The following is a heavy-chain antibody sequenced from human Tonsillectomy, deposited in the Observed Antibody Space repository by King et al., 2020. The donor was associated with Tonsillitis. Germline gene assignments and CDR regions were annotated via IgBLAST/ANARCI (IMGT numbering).Heavy chain of an antibody. J-gene: IGHJ3*02. D-gene: IGHD4-11*01. Sequence: VQLQESGPGLVKPSETLSLTCTVSGGSISSYYWSWIRQPPGKGLEGIGYIYYSGGTNYNPSLKSRVTISVDPSKNQFSLKLSSVTAAETAVYYCARVDYNRAFDIWGQGTMVTVSS. V-gene: IGHV4-59*01. CDR1: GGSISSYY. CDR3: ARVDYNRAFDI. CDR2: IYYSGGT.